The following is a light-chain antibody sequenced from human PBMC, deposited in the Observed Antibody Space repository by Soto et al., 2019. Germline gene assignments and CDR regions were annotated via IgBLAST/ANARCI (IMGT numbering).Light chain of an antibody. CDR2: GTS. J-gene: IGKJ5*01. V-gene: IGKV3-15*01. CDR3: QQYHDWPIT. CDR1: QSISSD. Sequence: EIVMTQSPATLSVSPGERATLSCRASQSISSDVAWYQQKTGQAPRLLIYGTSTRAAGIPARFSGRGSGTEFTFTISSLQSEDFAVYHCQQYHDWPITFGQGTRWRL.